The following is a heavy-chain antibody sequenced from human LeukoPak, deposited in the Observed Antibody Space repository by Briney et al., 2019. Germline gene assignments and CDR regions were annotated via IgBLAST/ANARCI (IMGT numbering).Heavy chain of an antibody. V-gene: IGHV3-74*03. CDR1: GFTFSNYW. CDR3: ASESTSRNWYN. J-gene: IGHJ4*02. D-gene: IGHD6-13*01. CDR2: IKGDGGEI. Sequence: GGSLRLSCAASGFTFSNYWMRWARQAPGKGLVWVSGIKGDGGEITYADSVKGRVTISRDNAKNTVYLQLNSLRAEDTAVYYCASESTSRNWYNWGQGTLVTVSS.